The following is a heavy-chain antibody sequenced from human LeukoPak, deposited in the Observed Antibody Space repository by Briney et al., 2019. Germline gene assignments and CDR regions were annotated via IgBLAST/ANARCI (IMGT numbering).Heavy chain of an antibody. D-gene: IGHD6-19*01. Sequence: GGSLRLSCAASGFTVSSNYMSWVRQAPGKGLEWVSVIYSGGSTYYADSVKGRFTISRDNSKNTLYLQMNSLRAEDTAVYYCARGLHWLQEFDYWGQGTLVTVSS. CDR2: IYSGGST. CDR3: ARGLHWLQEFDY. J-gene: IGHJ4*02. CDR1: GFTVSSNY. V-gene: IGHV3-66*01.